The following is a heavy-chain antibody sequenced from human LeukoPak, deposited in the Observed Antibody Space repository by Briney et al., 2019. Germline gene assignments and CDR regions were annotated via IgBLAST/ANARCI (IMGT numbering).Heavy chain of an antibody. Sequence: AGMSLRLSCAASGFTFSSFGMHWVRQAPGKGLERVAVIWSGGSNKYYADSVKGRFTISRDNSKNTLYLQMNSLRAEDTAVYYCAREAAAGTFDYWGQGTLVTVSS. CDR3: AREAAAGTFDY. J-gene: IGHJ4*02. CDR1: GFTFSSFG. V-gene: IGHV3-33*08. D-gene: IGHD6-13*01. CDR2: IWSGGSNK.